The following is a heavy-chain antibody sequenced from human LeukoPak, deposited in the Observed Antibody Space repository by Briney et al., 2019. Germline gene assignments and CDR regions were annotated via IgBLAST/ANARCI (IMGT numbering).Heavy chain of an antibody. Sequence: GGSLRLSCAASGFTFSSYAMSWVRQAPGKGLEWVSAISGSGGSTYYADSVKGRFTISRDNSKNTPYLQMNSLRAEDTAVYYCAKDYRLPAGDYYYYGMDVWGQGTTVTVSS. CDR3: AKDYRLPAGDYYYYGMDV. V-gene: IGHV3-23*01. CDR2: ISGSGGST. D-gene: IGHD2-2*01. J-gene: IGHJ6*02. CDR1: GFTFSSYA.